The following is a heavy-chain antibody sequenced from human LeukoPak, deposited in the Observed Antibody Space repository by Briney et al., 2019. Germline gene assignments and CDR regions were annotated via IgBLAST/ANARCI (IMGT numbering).Heavy chain of an antibody. D-gene: IGHD3-3*01. Sequence: PSETLSLTCTVSGGSISSYYWSWIRQPPGKGLELIGYIYYSCSTNYNPSLKSRVTISVYTSKNQFSLKLSSVTAADTAVYYCARAKGGYDFWSGYPYFDYWGQGTLVTVSS. CDR3: ARAKGGYDFWSGYPYFDY. J-gene: IGHJ4*02. CDR1: GGSISSYY. CDR2: IYYSCST. V-gene: IGHV4-59*01.